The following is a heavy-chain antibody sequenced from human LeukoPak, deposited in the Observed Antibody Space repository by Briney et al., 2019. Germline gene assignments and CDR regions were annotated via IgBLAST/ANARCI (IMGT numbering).Heavy chain of an antibody. Sequence: PSQTLSLTCAVSGGSISSGGYSWSWIRQPPGKGLEWIGYIYHSGSTYYNPSLKSRVTISVDRSKNQFSLKLSSVTAADTAVYYCARERSYGFFDYWGQGTLVTVSS. D-gene: IGHD5-18*01. J-gene: IGHJ4*02. CDR3: ARERSYGFFDY. V-gene: IGHV4-30-2*01. CDR2: IYHSGST. CDR1: GGSISSGGYS.